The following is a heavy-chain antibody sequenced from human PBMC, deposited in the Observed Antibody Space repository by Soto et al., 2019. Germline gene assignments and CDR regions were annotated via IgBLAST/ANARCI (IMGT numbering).Heavy chain of an antibody. CDR2: INPDSGGT. V-gene: IGHV1-2*04. D-gene: IGHD1-1*01. CDR3: ARDLTGTGYHAFDI. Sequence: ASVKVSCKASGFTFSDYYIHWLRQAPGQGPEWMGLINPDSGGTRFAQKFQGWVTMTRDTSINTAYMELSRLRFNDTAVYYCARDLTGTGYHAFDIWG. J-gene: IGHJ3*02. CDR1: GFTFSDYY.